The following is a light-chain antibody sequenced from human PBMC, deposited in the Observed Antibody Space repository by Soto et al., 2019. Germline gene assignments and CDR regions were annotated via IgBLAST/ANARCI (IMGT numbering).Light chain of an antibody. J-gene: IGLJ3*02. CDR2: EVS. V-gene: IGLV2-14*01. CDR1: SSDVGYYNY. CDR3: SSYTTSTTRV. Sequence: QSALTQPASVSGSPGQSITISCTGTSSDVGYYNYVSWYQQHPGKAPKLMIYEVSNRPSGVSNRFSGSKSGNTASLTISGLQDEDEADYYCSSYTTSTTRVFGGGTKLTVL.